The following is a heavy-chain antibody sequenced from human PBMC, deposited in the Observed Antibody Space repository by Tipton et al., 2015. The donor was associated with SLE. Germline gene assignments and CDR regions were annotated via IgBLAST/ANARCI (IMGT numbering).Heavy chain of an antibody. CDR1: TFTFSSYG. V-gene: IGHV3-30*02. J-gene: IGHJ5*02. Sequence: GSLRLSCAASTFTFSSYGMHWVRQAPGKGLEWVAFIRYDGSNKYYADSVKGRFTISRDNSKNTLYLQMNSLRAEDTAVYYCAKDGPSSIAARRGDWFDPWGQGTLVTVSS. D-gene: IGHD6-6*01. CDR3: AKDGPSSIAARRGDWFDP. CDR2: IRYDGSNK.